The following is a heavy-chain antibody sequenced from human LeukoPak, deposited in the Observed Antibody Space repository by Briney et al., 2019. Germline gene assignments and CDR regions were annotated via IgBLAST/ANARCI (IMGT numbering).Heavy chain of an antibody. CDR1: GFTFNSYG. V-gene: IGHV3-30*02. CDR2: IRYDGSYE. D-gene: IGHD5-24*01. CDR3: AKDGGLHLYYYYNYMDI. J-gene: IGHJ6*03. Sequence: QTGGSLRLSCAASGFTFNSYGMHWVRQAPGKGLEWVAFIRYDGSYENYGDSVKGRFTISRDNSKTTLYLQMNSLRSEDTAVYYCAKDGGLHLYYYYNYMDIWGKGTTVTVSS.